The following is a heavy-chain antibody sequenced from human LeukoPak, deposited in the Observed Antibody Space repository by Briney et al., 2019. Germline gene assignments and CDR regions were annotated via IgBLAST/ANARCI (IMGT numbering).Heavy chain of an antibody. D-gene: IGHD5-18*01. CDR3: ARETSSYAYFNY. CDR1: GFTVSSNY. Sequence: GGSLRLSCAASGFTVSSNYMSWVRQAPGKGLEWASVIYSGGSTYYADSVKGRFTISRDNSQNTLYLQMSSLRVEDTAVYYCARETSSYAYFNYWGQGTLVTVSS. J-gene: IGHJ4*02. V-gene: IGHV3-53*01. CDR2: IYSGGST.